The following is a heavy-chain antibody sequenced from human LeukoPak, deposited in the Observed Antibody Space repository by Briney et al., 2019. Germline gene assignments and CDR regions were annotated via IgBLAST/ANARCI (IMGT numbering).Heavy chain of an antibody. CDR2: IYNSGST. J-gene: IGHJ6*03. D-gene: IGHD3-10*01. V-gene: IGHV4-38-2*02. CDR3: ARIRGNRACYYYYMDV. CDR1: GYSISSCYY. Sequence: SETLSLTCTVSGYSISSCYYCGLLQQPPGKRLEWIGSIYNSGSTYYNPSLKSRVTISVDTSKNQFSLKLSSATAADTAVYYGARIRGNRACYYYYMDVWGKGTTVTVSS.